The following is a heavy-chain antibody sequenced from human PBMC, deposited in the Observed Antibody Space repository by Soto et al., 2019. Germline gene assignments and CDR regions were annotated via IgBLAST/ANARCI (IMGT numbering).Heavy chain of an antibody. CDR2: ISSSSRYT. D-gene: IGHD2-2*01. Sequence: PGGSLRLSCAASGFTFSDYYMSWVRQAPGKGLGWVSYISSSSRYTNYADSVKGRFTITRDNAKNSLYLQMNSLRAEDTAVYYCAGICSSTSCYLYFYGMDVWGQGTMVTVSS. V-gene: IGHV3-11*06. J-gene: IGHJ6*02. CDR3: AGICSSTSCYLYFYGMDV. CDR1: GFTFSDYY.